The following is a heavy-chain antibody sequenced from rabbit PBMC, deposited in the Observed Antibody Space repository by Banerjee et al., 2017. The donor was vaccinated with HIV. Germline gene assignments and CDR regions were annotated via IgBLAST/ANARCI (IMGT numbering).Heavy chain of an antibody. V-gene: IGHV1S45*01. Sequence: QEQLEESGGDLVKPGASLTLTCKASGFTLSNNYWIYWVRQAPGKGLEWIGCINTGDGSTYYASWAKGRFTISKTSSTTVTLQMTSLTAADTATYFCARDRDWTLDLWGPGTLVTVS. D-gene: IGHD4-2*01. CDR2: INTGDGST. CDR3: ARDRDWTLDL. J-gene: IGHJ4*01. CDR1: GFTLSNNYW.